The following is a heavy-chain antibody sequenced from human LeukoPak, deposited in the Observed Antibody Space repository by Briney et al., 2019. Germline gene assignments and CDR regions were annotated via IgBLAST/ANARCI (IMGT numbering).Heavy chain of an antibody. CDR2: ISAYNGNT. CDR1: GYTFTSYG. Sequence: ASVKVSCKASGYTFTSYGISWVRQAPGQGLEWMGWISAYNGNTNYAQKLQGRVTMTTDTSTSTAYMELRSLRSDDTAVYYCAGLDYYDSSGYYSAEYFQHWGQGTLVTVSS. D-gene: IGHD3-22*01. V-gene: IGHV1-18*01. J-gene: IGHJ1*01. CDR3: AGLDYYDSSGYYSAEYFQH.